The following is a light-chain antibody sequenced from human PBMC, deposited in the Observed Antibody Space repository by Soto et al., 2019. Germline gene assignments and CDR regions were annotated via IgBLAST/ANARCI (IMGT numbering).Light chain of an antibody. Sequence: DIQMTQSPSSLSASVGDRVTITCRAIQSISSYLNWYQQKPGKAPKLLIYAASSLQSEVPSRFSGSGSGTDFTLTISSLQPEDFATYYCQQSYSTPWTFGQGTKVAIK. CDR1: QSISSY. CDR3: QQSYSTPWT. V-gene: IGKV1-39*01. J-gene: IGKJ1*01. CDR2: AAS.